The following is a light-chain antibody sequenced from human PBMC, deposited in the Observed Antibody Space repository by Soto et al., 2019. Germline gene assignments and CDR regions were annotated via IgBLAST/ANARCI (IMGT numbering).Light chain of an antibody. CDR1: QGIRND. V-gene: IGKV1-6*01. CDR3: LQDYNYPYT. CDR2: AAS. Sequence: AIQMTQSPSSLSASVGDRVTITCRASQGIRNDLGWYQQKPGKAPNLLIYAASSLQSGVPSRFSGSGSGTDVTLTISSLQPEDFATYYCLQDYNYPYTFGQGTKLEIK. J-gene: IGKJ2*01.